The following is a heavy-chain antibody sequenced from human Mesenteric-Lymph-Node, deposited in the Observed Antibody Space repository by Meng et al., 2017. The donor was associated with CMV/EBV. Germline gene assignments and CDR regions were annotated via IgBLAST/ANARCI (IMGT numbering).Heavy chain of an antibody. J-gene: IGHJ4*02. CDR1: GFTFSGYW. Sequence: GGSLRLSCAASGFTFSGYWMSWVRQAPGKGLQWVASIKQGGSEKYYVDSVTGRFTISRDNAKNSLYLQMNSLTAEDTAVYYCVRVAERCSSTICYIVYFDYWGQGALVTVSS. CDR3: VRVAERCSSTICYIVYFDY. V-gene: IGHV3-7*01. CDR2: IKQGGSEK. D-gene: IGHD2-2*02.